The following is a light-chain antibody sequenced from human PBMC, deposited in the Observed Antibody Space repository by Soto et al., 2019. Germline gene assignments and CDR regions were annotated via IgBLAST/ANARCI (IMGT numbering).Light chain of an antibody. V-gene: IGKV1-12*01. J-gene: IGKJ4*01. CDR3: QQADSFPLT. CDR1: QGISSW. CDR2: AAS. Sequence: DLQMTQSPSSVSASVGDRVTITCRASQGISSWVAWYQQKPGKAPKLLVFAASSLQSGVPSRFSGSGSGTDFTLTIISLQPEDVATYFCQQADSFPLTLGGGTKVEIK.